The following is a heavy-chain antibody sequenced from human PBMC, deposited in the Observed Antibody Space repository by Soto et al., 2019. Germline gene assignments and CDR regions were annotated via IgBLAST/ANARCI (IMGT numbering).Heavy chain of an antibody. D-gene: IGHD6-19*01. J-gene: IGHJ6*02. Sequence: PGESLKIPCKGSGYDFATYWIGWVRQMPGKGLEWMGIIYPGDSETKYSPSFQSQVTISVDKSIATDYLQWSSLKASDTAMYYCARHRYNSGPTDNDLDLWGQGTTVTVSS. CDR1: GYDFATYW. V-gene: IGHV5-51*01. CDR2: IYPGDSET. CDR3: ARHRYNSGPTDNDLDL.